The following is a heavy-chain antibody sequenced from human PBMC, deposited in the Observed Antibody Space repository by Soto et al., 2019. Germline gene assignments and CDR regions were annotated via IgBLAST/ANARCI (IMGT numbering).Heavy chain of an antibody. Sequence: SEALSLTCTVSGGSIISYYCSWILQPPWKGLEWIGYIYYSGSTNYNPSLKSRVTISVDTSKNQFSLKLSSVTAADTAVYYCARVMGEGYGSRYYYYMAVWGKGTTVTVSS. CDR2: IYYSGST. D-gene: IGHD3-16*01. J-gene: IGHJ6*03. V-gene: IGHV4-59*01. CDR1: GGSIISYY. CDR3: ARVMGEGYGSRYYYYMAV.